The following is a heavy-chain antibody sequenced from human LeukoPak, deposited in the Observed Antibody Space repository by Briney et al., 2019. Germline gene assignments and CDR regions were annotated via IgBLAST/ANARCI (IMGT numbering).Heavy chain of an antibody. J-gene: IGHJ4*02. CDR3: TTSGDRHTGTLGYCSSTSCYTGY. V-gene: IGHV3-15*01. Sequence: GGSLRLSCAASGFIFSSYWMSWVRQAPGKGLEWVGRIKSKTDGGTTDYAAPVKGRFTISRDDSKNTLYLQMNSLKTEDTAVYYCTTSGDRHTGTLGYCSSTSCYTGYWGQGTLVTVSS. D-gene: IGHD2-2*02. CDR2: IKSKTDGGTT. CDR1: GFIFSSYW.